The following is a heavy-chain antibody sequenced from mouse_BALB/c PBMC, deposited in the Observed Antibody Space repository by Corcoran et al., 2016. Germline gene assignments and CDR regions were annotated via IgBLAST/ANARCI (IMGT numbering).Heavy chain of an antibody. Sequence: QIPLQQSGPELVKPGASVKISCKAYDYTFADYYINWVKEKPGQVLEWIGWIYPGSGNTKYNEKFKGKATLTVNTSSSTAYMQLSSLTSEDTAVYFCARPGGSSSCFAYWGQGTLVTVSA. D-gene: IGHD1-1*01. V-gene: IGHV1-84*02. J-gene: IGHJ3*01. CDR2: IYPGSGNT. CDR1: DYTFADYY. CDR3: ARPGGSSSCFAY.